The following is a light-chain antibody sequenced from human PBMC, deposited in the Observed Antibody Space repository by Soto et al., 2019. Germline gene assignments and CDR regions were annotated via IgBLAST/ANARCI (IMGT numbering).Light chain of an antibody. CDR3: CSYAGNFIWV. V-gene: IGLV2-11*01. CDR1: TSDVGAYNL. CDR2: DVI. Sequence: QSVLTQPRSVSGSSGQSITLSCHGSTSDVGAYNLVSWYQQHPGEAPKLMIYDVIKRPSGVPYRFSGSKSGNTASLTISGLQADDEADYYCCSYAGNFIWVFGGGTKVTVL. J-gene: IGLJ3*02.